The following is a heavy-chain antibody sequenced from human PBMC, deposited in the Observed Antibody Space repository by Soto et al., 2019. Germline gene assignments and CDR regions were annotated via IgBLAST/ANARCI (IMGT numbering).Heavy chain of an antibody. CDR2: ISKSDYT. J-gene: IGHJ4*02. Sequence: GGSLRLSCTVSGFAFNNYGINWVRQAPGKGLEWVSSISKSDYTYYSDSVKGRVAISRXTXXXXVXLXMXXXXVEXTAVYYCAREDSIIIPAVSDFWGQGTLVTVSS. CDR1: GFAFNNYG. CDR3: AREDSIIIPAVSDF. D-gene: IGHD2-2*01. V-gene: IGHV3-21*01.